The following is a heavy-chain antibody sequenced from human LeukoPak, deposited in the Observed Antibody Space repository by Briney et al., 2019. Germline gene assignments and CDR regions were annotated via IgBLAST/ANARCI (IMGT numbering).Heavy chain of an antibody. J-gene: IGHJ5*02. CDR1: RFTFSGYA. CDR3: ARDQVSGFRYSYGSSSGFDP. CDR2: ISGSGGST. Sequence: GGSLRLSCAASRFTFSGYAISWVRQAPGKGLEWVSVISGSGGSTYYADSVKGRFTISRDNAKNSLYLQMNSLRAEDTAVYYCARDQVSGFRYSYGSSSGFDPWGQGTLVTVSS. V-gene: IGHV3-23*01. D-gene: IGHD5-18*01.